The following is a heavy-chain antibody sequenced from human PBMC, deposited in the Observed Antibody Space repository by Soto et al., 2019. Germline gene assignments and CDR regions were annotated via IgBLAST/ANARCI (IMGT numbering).Heavy chain of an antibody. J-gene: IGHJ2*01. D-gene: IGHD3-9*01. CDR2: INDRGSI. CDR3: ARESHDILTGPPWVWYFDL. CDR1: GGSFSGYY. V-gene: IGHV4-34*01. Sequence: QVQLQQWGAGPLRPLETLSLTCGVSGGSFSGYYWAWIRQSPGKGLEWIGEINDRGSINYNPSLKSRVSNSVDTSKNHYSLNLRSVTAADKAVYYCARESHDILTGPPWVWYFDLWGRGTLVTVSS.